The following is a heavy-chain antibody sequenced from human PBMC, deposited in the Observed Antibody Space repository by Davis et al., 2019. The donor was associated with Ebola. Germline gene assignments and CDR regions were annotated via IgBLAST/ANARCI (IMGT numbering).Heavy chain of an antibody. V-gene: IGHV4-59*01. Sequence: PSETLSLTCTGSGGSISSYYWSWIRQPPGKGLEWIGYIYYSGSTNYNPSLKSRVTISVDTSKNQFSLKLSSVTAADTAVYYCARGSWVGATGLGFDPWGQGTLVTVSS. CDR1: GGSISSYY. CDR3: ARGSWVGATGLGFDP. J-gene: IGHJ5*02. CDR2: IYYSGST. D-gene: IGHD1-26*01.